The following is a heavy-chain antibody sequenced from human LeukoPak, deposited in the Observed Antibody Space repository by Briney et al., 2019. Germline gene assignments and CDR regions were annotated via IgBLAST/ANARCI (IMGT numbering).Heavy chain of an antibody. V-gene: IGHV3-30*02. D-gene: IGHD6-19*01. CDR3: AKDQYIAVAGTFDY. Sequence: QPGGSLRLSCAASGFTFSSYAMNWIRQAPGKGLEWVAFIRYDGSNKYYADSVKGRFTISRDNSKNTLYLQMNSLRAEDTAVYYCAKDQYIAVAGTFDYWGQGTLVTVSS. CDR2: IRYDGSNK. J-gene: IGHJ4*02. CDR1: GFTFSSYA.